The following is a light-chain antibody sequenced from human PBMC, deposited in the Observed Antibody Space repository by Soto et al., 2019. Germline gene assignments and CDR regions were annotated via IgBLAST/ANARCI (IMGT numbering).Light chain of an antibody. J-gene: IGKJ3*01. CDR3: MQALNTPFT. CDR1: QSLLHSNGYNY. V-gene: IGKV2-28*01. CDR2: LGS. Sequence: DIVLTQSPLSLPVTPGEPASISCRSSQSLLHSNGYNYFDWYLQKPGQSPQLLIYLGSNRACGVPDRFSGSGSGTDFTLKISRVEAEDVGVYYCMQALNTPFTFGPGTKVDIK.